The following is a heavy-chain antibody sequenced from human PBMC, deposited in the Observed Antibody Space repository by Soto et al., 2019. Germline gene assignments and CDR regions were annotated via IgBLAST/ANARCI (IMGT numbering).Heavy chain of an antibody. V-gene: IGHV1-2*02. J-gene: IGHJ3*02. D-gene: IGHD3-3*01. Sequence: QLHLVHSGAVVKKPGASVTVSCSASGYPVTAYYMHWVRQAPGRGLVWMGGINPATGAAKYTQSSQGRVTMTRDPSTSTVFMELSGLTSEDTAVFYCARGGGVGVAGSAAFEMWGQGTLVTVSS. CDR1: GYPVTAYY. CDR2: INPATGAA. CDR3: ARGGGVGVAGSAAFEM.